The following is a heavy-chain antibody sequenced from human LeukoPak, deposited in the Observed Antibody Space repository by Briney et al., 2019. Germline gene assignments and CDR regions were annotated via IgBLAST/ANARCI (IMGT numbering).Heavy chain of an antibody. Sequence: SVKVSCKASGGTFSSYAISWVRQAPGQGLEWMGGIIPIFGTANYAQKFQGGVTITADESTSTAYMELSSLRSEDTAVYYCARDGNDILTGYYKAPLDYWGQGTLVTVSS. CDR3: ARDGNDILTGYYKAPLDY. CDR1: GGTFSSYA. V-gene: IGHV1-69*01. D-gene: IGHD3-9*01. CDR2: IIPIFGTA. J-gene: IGHJ4*02.